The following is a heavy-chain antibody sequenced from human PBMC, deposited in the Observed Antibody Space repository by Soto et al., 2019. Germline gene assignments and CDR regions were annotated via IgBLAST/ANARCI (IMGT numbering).Heavy chain of an antibody. D-gene: IGHD6-19*01. V-gene: IGHV3-21*01. Sequence: EVQLVESGGGLVKPGGSLRLSCAASGFPFSSYRMNWARQAPGKGLEWVSSITSSSSYIYYADSVKGRFTISRDNAKNSLYLQMNSLRAEDTAVYYCASEQWAGGMDVWGQGTTVTVSS. CDR3: ASEQWAGGMDV. CDR1: GFPFSSYR. CDR2: ITSSSSYI. J-gene: IGHJ6*02.